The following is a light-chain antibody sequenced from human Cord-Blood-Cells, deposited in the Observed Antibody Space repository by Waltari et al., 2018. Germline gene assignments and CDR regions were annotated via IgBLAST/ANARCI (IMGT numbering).Light chain of an antibody. CDR1: QSISSY. CDR3: QQSYSTSWT. V-gene: IGKV1-39*01. CDR2: AAS. J-gene: IGKJ1*01. Sequence: DIQMTQSPSSLSASVGDRVTIICRASQSISSYLNCYQQKPGKAPKLLIYAASSLQSGVPSRFSGSGSGTDFTLTISSLQPEDFATYYCQQSYSTSWTFGQGTKVEIK.